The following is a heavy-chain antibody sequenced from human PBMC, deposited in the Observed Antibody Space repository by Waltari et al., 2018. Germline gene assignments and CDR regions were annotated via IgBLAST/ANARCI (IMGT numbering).Heavy chain of an antibody. V-gene: IGHV1-8*01. J-gene: IGHJ5*02. CDR2: MNPNRGNT. CDR1: GYTFTSYD. D-gene: IGHD6-13*01. CDR3: ARPRAAGTGWFDP. Sequence: QVQLVQSGAEVKKPGASVKVSCKASGYTFTSYDLNWVRQATGQGLEWMGWMNPNRGNTGDAQKFQGRVTMTRKTSMSTAYMERSSLRSEDTAVYYCARPRAAGTGWFDPWGQGTLVTVSS.